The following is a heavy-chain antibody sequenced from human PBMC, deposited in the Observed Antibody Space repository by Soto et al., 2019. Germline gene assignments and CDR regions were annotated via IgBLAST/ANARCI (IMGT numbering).Heavy chain of an antibody. V-gene: IGHV2-5*02. CDR3: AHKGPEDWPLDY. Sequence: KESGPTLVRPTQTLTLTCAFSGFSLSTSGVDVGWIRQPPGKALEWLAVIYWDDSKHYSPSLRSRLTITKDTSKNQVVLTMTNMDPMDTGTYYCAHKGPEDWPLDYWGQGTLVTVSS. CDR2: IYWDDSK. J-gene: IGHJ4*02. D-gene: IGHD3-9*01. CDR1: GFSLSTSGVD.